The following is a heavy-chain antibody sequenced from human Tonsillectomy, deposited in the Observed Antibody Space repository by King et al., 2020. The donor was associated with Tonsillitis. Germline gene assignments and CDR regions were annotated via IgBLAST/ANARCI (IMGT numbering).Heavy chain of an antibody. CDR2: IKQDGSEK. D-gene: IGHD7-27*01. V-gene: IGHV3-7*01. J-gene: IGHJ3*01. CDR1: GFTFSNYW. Sequence: VQLVESGGGLVQPGGSLRLSCAASGFTFSNYWMSWVRQAPGKGLEWVANIKQDGSEKYYVDSVEGRFTISRDNAKNSLYLQMNILRADDTAVYYCARDEHNWGSGGDALDVWGQGTTVTVSS. CDR3: ARDEHNWGSGGDALDV.